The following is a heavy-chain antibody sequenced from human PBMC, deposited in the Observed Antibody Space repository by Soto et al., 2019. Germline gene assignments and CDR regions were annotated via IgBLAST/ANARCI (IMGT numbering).Heavy chain of an antibody. V-gene: IGHV4-59*01. D-gene: IGHD2-8*01. CDR1: GESFSGYY. Sequence: SETLSLTCAVYGESFSGYYWSWIRQPPGKGLEWIGYIYYSGSTNYNPSLKSRVTISVDTSKNQFSLKLSSVTAADTAVYYCARVYAYYFDYWGQGTLVTVSS. J-gene: IGHJ4*02. CDR2: IYYSGST. CDR3: ARVYAYYFDY.